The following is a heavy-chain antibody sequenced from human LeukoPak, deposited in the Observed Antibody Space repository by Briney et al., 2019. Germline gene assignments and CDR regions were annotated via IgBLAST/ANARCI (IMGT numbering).Heavy chain of an antibody. Sequence: PSETLSLTCTVSGDSISNADSHWAWIRQPPGKGLEWIGSIYYSGKTYYDPSLRSRFTMSVDTSRNQFSLKLISVTPEDTAVYYCARYNIGTVRYGDVWGQGTTVTVSS. CDR2: IYYSGKT. J-gene: IGHJ6*02. CDR1: GDSISNADSH. D-gene: IGHD1-14*01. V-gene: IGHV4-39*01. CDR3: ARYNIGTVRYGDV.